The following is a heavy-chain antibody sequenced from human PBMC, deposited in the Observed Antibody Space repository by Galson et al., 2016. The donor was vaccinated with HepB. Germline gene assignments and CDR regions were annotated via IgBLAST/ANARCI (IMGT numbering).Heavy chain of an antibody. D-gene: IGHD6-19*01. J-gene: IGHJ3*02. V-gene: IGHV3-7*01. CDR3: WSGYTSGI. CDR1: GFRLSAYW. CDR2: INEDGSRT. Sequence: SLRLSCAASGFRLSAYWLAWVRQAPGKGLEYVANINEDGSRTHYLDSAKGRFTISRDNAKNSVALQMDSLRADDTALYYCWSGYTSGIWGQGTRVTVSS.